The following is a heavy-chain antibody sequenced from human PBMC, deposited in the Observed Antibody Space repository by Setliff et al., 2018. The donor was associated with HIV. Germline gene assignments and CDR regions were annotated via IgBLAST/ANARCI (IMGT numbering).Heavy chain of an antibody. J-gene: IGHJ1*01. CDR1: GFTFGDYA. CDR3: ATDGNWFFHH. CDR2: IRGKPYTATT. V-gene: IGHV3-49*04. Sequence: PGGSLRLSCTASGFTFGDYAMSWVRQAPGKGLEWIGFIRGKPYTATTEYAASVKGRFTISRDDSRNTLYLQMDSLKTEDTAVYYCATDGNWFFHHWGQGTLVTVSS. D-gene: IGHD3-9*01.